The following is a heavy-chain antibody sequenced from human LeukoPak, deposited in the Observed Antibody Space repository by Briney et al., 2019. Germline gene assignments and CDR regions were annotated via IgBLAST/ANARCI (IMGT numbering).Heavy chain of an antibody. CDR3: ARSLPYGTTWYGRSDF. V-gene: IGHV3-7*03. Sequence: GGSLRLSCAASGFPFNAYWMTWVRQAPGKGLEWAANIRQDGDTKYYVDSVKGRFTISRDNAMNSLYLQMNSLRAEDTAIYYCARSLPYGTTWYGRSDFWGQGTLITVSS. CDR1: GFPFNAYW. D-gene: IGHD6-13*01. J-gene: IGHJ4*02. CDR2: IRQDGDTK.